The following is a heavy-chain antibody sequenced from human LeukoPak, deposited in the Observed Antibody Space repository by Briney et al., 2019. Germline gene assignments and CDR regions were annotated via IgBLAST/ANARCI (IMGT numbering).Heavy chain of an antibody. D-gene: IGHD5-18*01. J-gene: IGHJ4*02. CDR1: GYTFTSYD. V-gene: IGHV1-8*03. CDR2: MNPNRGNT. Sequence: ASVKVSCKASGYTFTSYDINWVRQATGQGLEWMGWMNPNRGNTGYAQKFQGRVTITRNTSISTAYMELSSLRSEDTAVYYCARLIGAYSSGWGFDYWGQGTLVTVSS. CDR3: ARLIGAYSSGWGFDY.